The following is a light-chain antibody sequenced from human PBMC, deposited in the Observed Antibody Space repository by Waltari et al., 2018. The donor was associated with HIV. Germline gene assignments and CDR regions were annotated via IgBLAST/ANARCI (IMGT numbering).Light chain of an antibody. CDR1: QAISNN. CDR3: QNYNSAPPT. CDR2: GAS. J-gene: IGKJ5*01. Sequence: DIQMTQPPSSLSASVGDRVTITCRASQAISNNLAWYQQKPGKVPKILIYGASTLQSGVPSRFSGSGSGTDFTLTISSLQPDDVATYYCQNYNSAPPTFGQGTRLDIK. V-gene: IGKV1-27*01.